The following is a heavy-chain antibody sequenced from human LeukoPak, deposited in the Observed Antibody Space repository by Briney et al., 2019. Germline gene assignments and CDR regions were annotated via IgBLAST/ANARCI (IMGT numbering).Heavy chain of an antibody. CDR2: ISGSGGT. J-gene: IGHJ4*02. CDR1: GFTFSSYA. V-gene: IGHV3-23*01. Sequence: AGGSLRLSCAASGFTFSSYAMNWVRQAPGKGLEWVSAISGSGGTYYADSVKGRFTISRDNSKNTLYLQMNNLGAEDTAIYYCAKKGLASAGRPPYFDYWGQGALVTVPS. D-gene: IGHD6-13*01. CDR3: AKKGLASAGRPPYFDY.